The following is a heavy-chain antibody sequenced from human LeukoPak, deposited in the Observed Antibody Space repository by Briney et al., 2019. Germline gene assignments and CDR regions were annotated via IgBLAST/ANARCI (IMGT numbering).Heavy chain of an antibody. CDR3: ARLPGGRQLN. Sequence: GGSLRLSCAASGFAVSSTYMSWVRQAPGKGLEWVSVIYSGGSTYYADSVKGRFIISRDNSKNMVYLQMNSLRAEDTAVYYCARLPGGRQLNWGQGTLVTVSS. CDR2: IYSGGST. D-gene: IGHD1-1*01. J-gene: IGHJ4*02. CDR1: GFAVSSTY. V-gene: IGHV3-53*01.